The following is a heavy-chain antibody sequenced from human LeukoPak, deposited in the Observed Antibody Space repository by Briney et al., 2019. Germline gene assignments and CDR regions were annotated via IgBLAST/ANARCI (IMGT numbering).Heavy chain of an antibody. CDR1: GGTFSSYA. J-gene: IGHJ4*02. Sequence: ASVKVSCNASGGTFSSYAISWVRQSPGQGLEWMGIIKPSGGSTSSAQKFQGRVTMTRDTSTSTVYMGLSSLRAEDTAVYYCARVRSIAAAAPLGYWGQGTLVTVSP. V-gene: IGHV1-46*01. CDR2: IKPSGGST. D-gene: IGHD6-13*01. CDR3: ARVRSIAAAAPLGY.